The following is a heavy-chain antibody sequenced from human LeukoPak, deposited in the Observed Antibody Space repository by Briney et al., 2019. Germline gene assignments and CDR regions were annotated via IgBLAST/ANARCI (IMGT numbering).Heavy chain of an antibody. CDR1: GGSLTYYY. D-gene: IGHD3-9*01. CDR3: ASLTNTTGYIPWYFDL. CDR2: NSGST. Sequence: SETLSLTCTVSGGSLTYYYWTWIRQSPGRRPEWIGYNSGSTHYNPSLESRVAFSVDTSKNQVSLRLSSVTAADTAIYYCASLTNTTGYIPWYFDLWGRGTLVTVSS. V-gene: IGHV4-59*01. J-gene: IGHJ2*01.